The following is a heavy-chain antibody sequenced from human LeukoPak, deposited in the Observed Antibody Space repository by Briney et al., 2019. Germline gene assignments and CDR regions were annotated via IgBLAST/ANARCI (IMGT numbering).Heavy chain of an antibody. CDR2: INHSGST. J-gene: IGHJ4*02. CDR1: GGSFSGYY. CDR3: ASMALIRGVLGRTRGDLDY. Sequence: SETLSLTCAVYGGSFSGYYWSWIRQPPGKGLEWIGEINHSGSTNYNPSLKSRVTISVDTSKNHFSLKLTSVTAADTAVYYCASMALIRGVLGRTRGDLDYWGQGTLVTVSS. D-gene: IGHD3-10*01. V-gene: IGHV4-34*01.